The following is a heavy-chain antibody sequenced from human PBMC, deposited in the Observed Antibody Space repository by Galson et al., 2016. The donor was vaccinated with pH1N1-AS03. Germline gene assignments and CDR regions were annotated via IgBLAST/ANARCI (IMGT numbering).Heavy chain of an antibody. CDR2: IYWNSEK. D-gene: IGHD2-21*02. J-gene: IGHJ2*01. V-gene: IGHV2-5*01. CDR3: ARKPTGSMVVTIGVGYFDP. Sequence: PALVKPTQTLTLTCDFSGSLLNTNGVGVGWIRQPPGKPLEWLALIYWNSEKRYNPFLKGRLTITKDTSKNQVVLTMTNMAPGDTATYFCARKPTGSMVVTIGVGYFDPWGRGTLVAVSS. CDR1: GSLLNTNGVG.